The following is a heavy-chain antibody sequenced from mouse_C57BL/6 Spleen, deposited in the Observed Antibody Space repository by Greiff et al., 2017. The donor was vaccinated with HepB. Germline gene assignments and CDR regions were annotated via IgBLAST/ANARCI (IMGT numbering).Heavy chain of an antibody. Sequence: DVKLVESGGGLVQPGESLKLSCESNEYEFPSHDMSWVRKTPEKRLELVAAINSDGGSTYYPDTMERRFIISRDNTKKTLYLQMSSLRSEDTALYYCARRGDGYNWYFDVWGTGTTVTVSS. V-gene: IGHV5-2*03. CDR2: INSDGGST. D-gene: IGHD2-3*01. J-gene: IGHJ1*03. CDR1: EYEFPSHD. CDR3: ARRGDGYNWYFDV.